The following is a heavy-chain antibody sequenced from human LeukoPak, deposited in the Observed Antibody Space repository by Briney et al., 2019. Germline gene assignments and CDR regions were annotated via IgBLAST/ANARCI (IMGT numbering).Heavy chain of an antibody. CDR3: ARTKYYYDSSGYYYFDY. CDR2: ISSSGSTI. V-gene: IGHV3-11*01. D-gene: IGHD3-22*01. J-gene: IGHJ4*02. CDR1: GFTLSDYY. Sequence: GGSLRLSCAASGFTLSDYYMSWIRQSPGKGLEWVSYISSSGSTIYYADSVKGRFTISRDNAKNSLYLQMNSLRAEDTAVYYCARTKYYYDSSGYYYFDYWGQGILVTVSS.